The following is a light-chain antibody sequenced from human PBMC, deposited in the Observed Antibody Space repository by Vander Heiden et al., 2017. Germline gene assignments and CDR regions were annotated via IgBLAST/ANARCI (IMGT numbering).Light chain of an antibody. V-gene: IGLV2-8*01. CDR1: SSDIGGYNY. J-gene: IGLJ2*01. Sequence: PPAASASPGQSVTISCTGTSSDIGGYNYVSWYQQHPGKAPQLIIYDVTERPSGVPDRFSGSKSGNTASLTVSGLQTEDEADYYCSSYAGTNNWLFGGGTKLTVL. CDR2: DVT. CDR3: SSYAGTNNWL.